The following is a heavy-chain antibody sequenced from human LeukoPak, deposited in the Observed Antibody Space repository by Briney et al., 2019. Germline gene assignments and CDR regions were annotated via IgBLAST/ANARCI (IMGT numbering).Heavy chain of an antibody. D-gene: IGHD5-18*01. CDR3: TTGLYSYGHDFDY. Sequence: GGSLRLSCAASGFTFSNAWMSWVRQAPGKGLEWVGRIKSKTDGGTTDYAAPVKGRFTISRDDSKNTLYLQMNSLKTEDTAVYYCTTGLYSYGHDFDYWGQGTLVTVSS. J-gene: IGHJ4*02. CDR2: IKSKTDGGTT. V-gene: IGHV3-15*01. CDR1: GFTFSNAW.